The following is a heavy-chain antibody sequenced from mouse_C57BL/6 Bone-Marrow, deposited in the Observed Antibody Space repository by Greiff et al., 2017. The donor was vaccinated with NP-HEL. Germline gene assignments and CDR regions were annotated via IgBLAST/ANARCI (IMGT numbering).Heavy chain of an antibody. CDR2: IDPSDSYT. V-gene: IGHV1-50*01. Sequence: QVQLKQPGAELVKPGASVKLSCKASGYTFTSYWMQWVKQRPGQGLEWIGEIDPSDSYTNYNQKFKGKATLTVDTSSSTAYMQLSSLTSEDSAVYYCAIYSNVAYWGQGTLVTVSA. CDR3: AIYSNVAY. D-gene: IGHD2-5*01. CDR1: GYTFTSYW. J-gene: IGHJ3*01.